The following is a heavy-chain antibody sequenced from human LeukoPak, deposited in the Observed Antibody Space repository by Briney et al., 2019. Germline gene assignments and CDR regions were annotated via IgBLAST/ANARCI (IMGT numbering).Heavy chain of an antibody. CDR2: MNPNSGNT. J-gene: IGHJ6*02. CDR1: GYTFTSYD. CDR3: ARVGRTTPYYYYYGMDV. Sequence: ASVKVSCKASGYTFTSYDINWVRQATGQGLEWMGWMNPNSGNTGYAQKFQGRVTMTRNTSISTAYMELSSLRSEDTAVYYCARVGRTTPYYYYYGMDVWGQGTTVTVSS. V-gene: IGHV1-8*01. D-gene: IGHD1-1*01.